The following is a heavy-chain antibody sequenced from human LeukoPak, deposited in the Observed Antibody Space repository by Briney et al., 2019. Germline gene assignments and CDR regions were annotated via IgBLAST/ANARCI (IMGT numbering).Heavy chain of an antibody. D-gene: IGHD6-19*01. CDR2: INTDGRTT. CDR1: GFTFSSSW. CDR3: AKSLGSQDY. Sequence: GGSLRLSCAASGFTFSSSWMHWVRQAPGKGLVWVSRINTDGRTTTYADCVKGRFTISRDNAKSTVYLQMNSLRPEDTALYYCAKSLGSQDYWGQGTLVTVSS. V-gene: IGHV3-74*01. J-gene: IGHJ4*02.